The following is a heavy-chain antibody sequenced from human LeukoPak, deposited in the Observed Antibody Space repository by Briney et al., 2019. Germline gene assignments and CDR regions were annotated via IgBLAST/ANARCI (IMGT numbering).Heavy chain of an antibody. D-gene: IGHD2-15*01. V-gene: IGHV1-46*01. CDR3: ARKYCSGGSCLFDAFDI. CDR1: GYTFTSYY. CDR2: INPSGGST. J-gene: IGHJ3*02. Sequence: ASVKVSCKASGYTFTSYYMHWVRQAPGHGLAWMGIINPSGGSTSYAQKFQGRVTMTRDMSTSTVYMELSSLRSEDTAVYYCARKYCSGGSCLFDAFDIWGQGTMVTVSS.